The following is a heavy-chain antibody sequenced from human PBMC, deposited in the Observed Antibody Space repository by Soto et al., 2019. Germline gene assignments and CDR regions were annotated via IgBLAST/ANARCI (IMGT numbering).Heavy chain of an antibody. J-gene: IGHJ4*02. V-gene: IGHV4-4*07. CDR1: GGSISSDY. Sequence: ASETLSLTCTVSGGSISSDYWSWIRQPAGKGLEWIGRIYTSENTNYNPSLRSRVNMSLDTPKNQLSLNLTSVTAADTAVYYCARGVGRSSWTSFDSWGQGTLVTVSS. CDR2: IYTSENT. CDR3: ARGVGRSSWTSFDS. D-gene: IGHD6-13*01.